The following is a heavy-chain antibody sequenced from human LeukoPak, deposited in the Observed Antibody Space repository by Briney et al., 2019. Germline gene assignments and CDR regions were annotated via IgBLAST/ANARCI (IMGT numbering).Heavy chain of an antibody. J-gene: IGHJ6*02. CDR3: ARAASDYGDTRGRGSDYGMDV. CDR2: INHSGST. Sequence: SETLSLTCAVYGGSFSGYYWSWIRQPPGKGLEWIGEINHSGSTNYNPSLKSRVTISVDTSKNQFSLRLSSVTAADTAVYYCARAASDYGDTRGRGSDYGMDVWGQGTTVTVSS. D-gene: IGHD4-17*01. V-gene: IGHV4-34*01. CDR1: GGSFSGYY.